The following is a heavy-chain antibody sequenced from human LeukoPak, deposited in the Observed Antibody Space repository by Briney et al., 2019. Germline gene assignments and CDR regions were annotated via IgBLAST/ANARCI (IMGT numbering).Heavy chain of an antibody. Sequence: GGSLRLSCAASGFTFSSYSMNWVRQAPGKGLEWVSSISTSSSYIYSADSVKGRFTISRDNAKNSLYPQMNSLRAEDTAVYYCARQGRGVGDWLDYWGQGTLVTVSS. V-gene: IGHV3-21*01. D-gene: IGHD2-21*02. J-gene: IGHJ4*02. CDR1: GFTFSSYS. CDR2: ISTSSSYI. CDR3: ARQGRGVGDWLDY.